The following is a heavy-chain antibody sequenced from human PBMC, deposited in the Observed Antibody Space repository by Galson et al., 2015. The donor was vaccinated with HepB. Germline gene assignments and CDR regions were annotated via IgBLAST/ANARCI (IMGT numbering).Heavy chain of an antibody. D-gene: IGHD1-7*01. Sequence: SLRLSCAVSRLSFGDYAMSWFRRAPGKGLEWVGFIRSNTYGGTTKYAASLEGRFSISRDDSKSIAYLQMNSLKTEDTAVYFCTSGNFDGPFDYWGQGTRVTVSS. CDR1: RLSFGDYA. J-gene: IGHJ4*02. CDR3: TSGNFDGPFDY. V-gene: IGHV3-49*03. CDR2: IRSNTYGGTT.